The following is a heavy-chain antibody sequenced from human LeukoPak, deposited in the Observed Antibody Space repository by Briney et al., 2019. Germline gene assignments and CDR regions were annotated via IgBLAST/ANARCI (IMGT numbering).Heavy chain of an antibody. J-gene: IGHJ5*02. Sequence: GESLKISCKGSGYSFTSYWISWVRQMPGKGLEWMGRIDPSDSYTNYSPSFQGHVTISADKSISTAYLQWGSLKASDTAMYYCARHGPYYDILTGSTNWFDPWGQGTLVTVSS. V-gene: IGHV5-10-1*01. CDR3: ARHGPYYDILTGSTNWFDP. D-gene: IGHD3-9*01. CDR2: IDPSDSYT. CDR1: GYSFTSYW.